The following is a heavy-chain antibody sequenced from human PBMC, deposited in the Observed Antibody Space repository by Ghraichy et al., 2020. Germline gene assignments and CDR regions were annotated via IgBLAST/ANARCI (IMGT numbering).Heavy chain of an antibody. CDR2: IYYSGTT. J-gene: IGHJ4*02. Sequence: SETLSLTCIVSGGSISSTSYYWGWIRQPPGKGLEWIGSIYYSGTTYYNPSLKSRVTMSVDTSKNQFSLQLNSVTAADTAVYYCVGLAGARYSGYGNIDYWGQGSLVTVSS. V-gene: IGHV4-39*01. D-gene: IGHD5-12*01. CDR3: VGLAGARYSGYGNIDY. CDR1: GGSISSTSYY.